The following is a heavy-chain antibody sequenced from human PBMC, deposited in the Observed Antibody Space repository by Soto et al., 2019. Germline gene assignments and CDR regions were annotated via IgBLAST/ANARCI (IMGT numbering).Heavy chain of an antibody. CDR1: GFTFSSYA. Sequence: GGSLRLSCAASGFTFSSYAMHWVRQAPGKGREWVAVISYDGSNKYYADSVKGRFTISRDNSKNTLYLQMNSLRAEDTAVYYCARDENDWFDPWGQGTLVTVSS. J-gene: IGHJ5*02. V-gene: IGHV3-30-3*01. CDR3: ARDENDWFDP. CDR2: ISYDGSNK.